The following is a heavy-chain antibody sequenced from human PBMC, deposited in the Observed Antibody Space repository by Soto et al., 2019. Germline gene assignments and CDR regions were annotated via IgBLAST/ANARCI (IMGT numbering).Heavy chain of an antibody. V-gene: IGHV4-31*03. CDR3: ARVSWFGEFPSYGMDV. CDR2: IYYSGST. D-gene: IGHD3-10*01. Sequence: QVQLQESGPGLVKPSQTLSLTCTVSGDSISSAGYYWSWIRQYPGKGLEWIGHIYYSGSTYYNPSLKSRVTISVDTSKNQFSLKLSTVTAADTAVYYCARVSWFGEFPSYGMDVWGQGTTVTVSS. J-gene: IGHJ6*02. CDR1: GDSISSAGYY.